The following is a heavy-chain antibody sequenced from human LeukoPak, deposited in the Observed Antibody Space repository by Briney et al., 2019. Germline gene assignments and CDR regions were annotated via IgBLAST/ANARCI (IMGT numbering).Heavy chain of an antibody. Sequence: ASVKVSCKASGGTFSSYAISWVRQAPGQGLEWMGRIIPILGIANYAQKFQGRVTITADKSTSTAYMELSSLRSEDTAVYYCARDLITIFGVAANWFDPWGQGTLVTVSS. J-gene: IGHJ5*02. CDR1: GGTFSSYA. CDR2: IIPILGIA. CDR3: ARDLITIFGVAANWFDP. V-gene: IGHV1-69*04. D-gene: IGHD3-3*01.